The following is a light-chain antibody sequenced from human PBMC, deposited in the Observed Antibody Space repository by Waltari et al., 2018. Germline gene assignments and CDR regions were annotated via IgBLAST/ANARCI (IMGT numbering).Light chain of an antibody. Sequence: QSALTQPASVSGSPGQSITISCTGTSSDVGPYNFVSWYQHHPDKAPKLMIYDVNNRPSGVSNRFSGSKSDNTAFLTISGLQAEDEADYYCSSYTSYSTPGVVFGGGTKLTVL. CDR3: SSYTSYSTPGVV. J-gene: IGLJ2*01. CDR2: DVN. CDR1: SSDVGPYNF. V-gene: IGLV2-14*03.